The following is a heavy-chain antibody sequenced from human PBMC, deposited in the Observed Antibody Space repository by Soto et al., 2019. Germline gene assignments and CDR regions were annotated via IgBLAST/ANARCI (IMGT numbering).Heavy chain of an antibody. J-gene: IGHJ6*02. CDR3: ARRWFGELYYYGMDV. CDR1: GGSFSGYY. D-gene: IGHD3-10*01. CDR2: INHSGST. Sequence: SETLSLTCAVYGGSFSGYYWSWIRQPPGKGLEWIGEINHSGSTNYNPSLKSRVTISVDTSKNQFSLKLSSVTAADTAVYYCARRWFGELYYYGMDVWGQGTTVTVSS. V-gene: IGHV4-34*01.